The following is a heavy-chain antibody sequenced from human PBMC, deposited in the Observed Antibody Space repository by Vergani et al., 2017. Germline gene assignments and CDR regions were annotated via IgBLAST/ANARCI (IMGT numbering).Heavy chain of an antibody. V-gene: IGHV1-3*01. CDR1: GYTFTSYA. Sequence: QVQLVQSGAEVKKPGASVKVSCKASGYTFTSYAMHWVRQTPGQRLEWMGWINAGNGNTKYSQKFQGRVTITRDTSASTAYMELSSLRSEDTAVYYCARDHYDCWSGYYRPNNWFDPWGQGTLVTVSS. D-gene: IGHD3-3*01. CDR3: ARDHYDCWSGYYRPNNWFDP. J-gene: IGHJ5*02. CDR2: INAGNGNT.